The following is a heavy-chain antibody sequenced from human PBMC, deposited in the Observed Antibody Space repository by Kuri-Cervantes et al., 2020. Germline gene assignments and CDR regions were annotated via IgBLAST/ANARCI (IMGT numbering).Heavy chain of an antibody. CDR2: ISYDGSNK. J-gene: IGHJ4*02. CDR1: GSTFSTYG. D-gene: IGHD3-3*01. V-gene: IGHV3-30*19. Sequence: GESLKISCSASGSTFSTYGMHWVRQAPGKGLEWVAVISYDGSNKYYADSVKGRFTISRDNSKNTLYLQMNSLRVEDTAVYYCGAPGVFGVPRLLDFWGQGTLVTVSS. CDR3: GAPGVFGVPRLLDF.